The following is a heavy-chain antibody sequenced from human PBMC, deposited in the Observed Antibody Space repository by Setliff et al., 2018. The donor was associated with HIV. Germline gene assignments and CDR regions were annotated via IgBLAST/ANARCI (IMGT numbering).Heavy chain of an antibody. Sequence: GESLKISCAAAEFTLSKYSVTWVRQAPGKGLEWVSSMSYSGRYIHHADSVKGRFTISRDNAKNLVYLEMNSLRAEDTAVYYCARVDVERSGVFCQMGVWGPGTTVTVSS. V-gene: IGHV3-21*01. CDR3: ARVDVERSGVFCQMGV. CDR2: MSYSGRYI. D-gene: IGHD1-1*01. CDR1: EFTLSKYS. J-gene: IGHJ6*02.